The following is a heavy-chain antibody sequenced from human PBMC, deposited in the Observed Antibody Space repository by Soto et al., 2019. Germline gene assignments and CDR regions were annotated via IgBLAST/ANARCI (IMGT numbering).Heavy chain of an antibody. CDR3: AREGVLLWFGEQNEYYYYGMDV. CDR2: IIPIFGTA. J-gene: IGHJ6*02. V-gene: IGHV1-69*13. Sequence: SVKVSCKASGGTFSSYAISWVRQAPGQGLEWMGGIIPIFGTANYAQKFQGRVTITADESTSTAYMELSSLRSEDTAVYYCAREGVLLWFGEQNEYYYYGMDVWGQGTTVTVSS. CDR1: GGTFSSYA. D-gene: IGHD3-10*01.